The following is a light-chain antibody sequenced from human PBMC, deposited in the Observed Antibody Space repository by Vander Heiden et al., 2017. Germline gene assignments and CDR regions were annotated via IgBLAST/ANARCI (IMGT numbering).Light chain of an antibody. CDR1: QGVRSF. V-gene: IGKV1-8*01. Sequence: AIRMTKLPSSFSASTGDRVNITCRATQGVRSFLAWYQQKPGKAPKLLISAASTLHSGVPSKFSGSGSGTDFTLTISCLQSEDFATYYCQQYYDYPWTFGQGTKVEVK. J-gene: IGKJ1*01. CDR3: QQYYDYPWT. CDR2: AAS.